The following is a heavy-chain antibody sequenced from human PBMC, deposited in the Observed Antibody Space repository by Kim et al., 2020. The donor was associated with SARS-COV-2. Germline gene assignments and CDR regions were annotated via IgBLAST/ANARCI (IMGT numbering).Heavy chain of an antibody. J-gene: IGHJ4*02. CDR2: GVTT. V-gene: IGHV3-23*01. CDR3: AKRGWFGE. D-gene: IGHD3-10*01. Sequence: GVTTCYADSVKGRFTISRDNSKNTLYLPMNSLRAEDTAVYYCAKRGWFGEWGQGTLVTVSS.